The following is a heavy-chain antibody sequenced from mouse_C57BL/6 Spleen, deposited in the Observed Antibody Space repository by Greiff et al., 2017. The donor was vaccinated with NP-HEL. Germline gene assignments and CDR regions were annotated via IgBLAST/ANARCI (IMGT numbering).Heavy chain of an antibody. CDR2: IYPGDGDT. J-gene: IGHJ4*01. CDR1: GYAFSSYW. D-gene: IGHD1-1*01. V-gene: IGHV1-80*01. Sequence: VQLQQSGAELVKPGASVKISCKASGYAFSSYWMNWVKQRPGKGLEWIGQIYPGDGDTNYNGKFKGKATLTADKSSSTAYMQLSSLTSEDSAVYFCARSGTRGNYAMDYWGQGTSVTVSS. CDR3: ARSGTRGNYAMDY.